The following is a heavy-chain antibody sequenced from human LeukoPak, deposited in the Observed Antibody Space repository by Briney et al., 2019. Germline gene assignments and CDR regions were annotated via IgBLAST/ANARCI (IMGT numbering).Heavy chain of an antibody. V-gene: IGHV3-9*01. CDR3: AKDGEGYSYGFDADY. J-gene: IGHJ4*02. CDR1: GFTFDDYA. D-gene: IGHD5-18*01. CDR2: ISWNSGSI. Sequence: GGSLRLSCAASGFTFDDYAMHWVRQAPGKGLEWVSGISWNSGSIGYADSVKGRFTISRDNAKNSLYLQMNSLRAEDTALYYCAKDGEGYSYGFDADYWGQGTLVTVSS.